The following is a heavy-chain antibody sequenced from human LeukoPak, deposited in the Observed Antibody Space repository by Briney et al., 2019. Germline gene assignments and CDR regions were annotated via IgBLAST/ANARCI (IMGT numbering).Heavy chain of an antibody. D-gene: IGHD1-26*01. CDR2: IYPGDSDT. V-gene: IGHV5-51*01. J-gene: IGHJ3*02. Sequence: GESLKISCKGSGYSFTSYWIGWVRQMPGKGLEWMGIIYPGDSDTRYSPSFQGQVTISADKSISTAYLQWSSLKASDTAMYYCASPYIFSGSYSVGDDAFDIWGQGTMVTVSS. CDR1: GYSFTSYW. CDR3: ASPYIFSGSYSVGDDAFDI.